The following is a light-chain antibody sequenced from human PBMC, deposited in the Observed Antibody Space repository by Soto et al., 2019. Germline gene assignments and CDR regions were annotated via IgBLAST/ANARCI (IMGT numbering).Light chain of an antibody. CDR1: QSVSSN. CDR3: QQYTNWPPYT. CDR2: GAS. V-gene: IGKV3-15*01. J-gene: IGKJ2*01. Sequence: EIVMTQSPATLSVSPGERATLSCSASQSVSSNFAWYQQKPGQASSLLIYGASTRATGIPARFSGSGSGTEFTRTISSLQSEDFAVYYSQQYTNWPPYTFGQGTKLEIK.